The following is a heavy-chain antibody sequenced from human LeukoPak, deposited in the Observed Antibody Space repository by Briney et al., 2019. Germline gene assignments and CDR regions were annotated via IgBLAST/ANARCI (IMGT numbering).Heavy chain of an antibody. Sequence: LRLSCAASGFTFSSYSMNWIRQHPGKGLEWIGYIYYSGSTYHNPSLKSRVTISVDTSKNQFSLKLSSVTAADTAVYYCARARLYSSSWYFDYWGQGTLVTVSS. CDR2: IYYSGST. V-gene: IGHV4-31*02. CDR1: GFTFSSYS. CDR3: ARARLYSSSWYFDY. D-gene: IGHD6-13*01. J-gene: IGHJ4*02.